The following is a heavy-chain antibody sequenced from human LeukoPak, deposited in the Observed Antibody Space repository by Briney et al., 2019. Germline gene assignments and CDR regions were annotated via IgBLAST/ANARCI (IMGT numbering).Heavy chain of an antibody. CDR1: GYTFTSYD. Sequence: GASVKVSCKASGYTFTSYDINWVRQATGQGLEWMGWTNPNSGNTGYAQKFQGRVTMTRNTSISTAYMELSSLRSEDTAVYYCARAYYGSGSWGIHHYYYYMDVWGKGTTVTVSS. CDR2: TNPNSGNT. J-gene: IGHJ6*03. V-gene: IGHV1-8*01. D-gene: IGHD3-10*01. CDR3: ARAYYGSGSWGIHHYYYYMDV.